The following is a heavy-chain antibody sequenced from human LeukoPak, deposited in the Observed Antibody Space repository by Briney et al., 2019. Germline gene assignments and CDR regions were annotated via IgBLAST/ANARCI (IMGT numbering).Heavy chain of an antibody. D-gene: IGHD6-19*01. CDR3: ARRSSGWYFDY. CDR1: GGSFSGYY. J-gene: IGHJ4*02. V-gene: IGHV4-34*01. Sequence: SETLSLTCAVYGGSFSGYYWSWIRQPPGKGLEWIGEINHSGSTNYNPSLKSRVTISVDKSKNHFSLKLTSVTAADTAVYYCARRSSGWYFDYWGQGTLVTVSS. CDR2: INHSGST.